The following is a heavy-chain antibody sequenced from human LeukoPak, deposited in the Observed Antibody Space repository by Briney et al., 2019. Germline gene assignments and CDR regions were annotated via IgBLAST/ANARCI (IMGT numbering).Heavy chain of an antibody. CDR3: AQDPNGDYIGAFDF. V-gene: IGHV3-23*01. CDR1: GLTFSNFA. D-gene: IGHD2-8*01. CDR2: IIGSGDRT. J-gene: IGHJ3*01. Sequence: PGGSLRLSCAASGLTFSNFAMTWVRQGPGKVLEWVSSIIGSGDRTYYAGSVKGRFTTSRDNSKNTLFPQMNSLRAEDTAIYYCAQDPNGDYIGAFDFWGQGTVVTVSS.